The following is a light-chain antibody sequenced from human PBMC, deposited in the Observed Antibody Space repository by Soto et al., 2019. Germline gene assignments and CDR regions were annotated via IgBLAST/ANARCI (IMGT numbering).Light chain of an antibody. CDR3: LQDYSYPLT. J-gene: IGKJ4*01. CDR2: AAS. Sequence: AIQLTQSPSSLSASIGDRVIITCRASQGIRNELGWYQQKPGRAPKFLIYAASNLQSGVSSRFSGSGSGTDFTLTISSLQPEDFATYYCLQDYSYPLTVGGGTKVEIK. V-gene: IGKV1-6*01. CDR1: QGIRNE.